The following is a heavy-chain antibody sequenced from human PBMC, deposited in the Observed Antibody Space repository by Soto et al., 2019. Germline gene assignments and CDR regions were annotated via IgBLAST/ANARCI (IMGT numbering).Heavy chain of an antibody. CDR2: ISCYNGKT. CDR1: GYSFTAYG. J-gene: IGHJ6*02. D-gene: IGHD3-3*01. CDR3: ARDAPPPELRFLEWHNYDYNGMDV. Sequence: QVQVVQSGDEVKETGASVRVSCKTSGYSFTAYGISWVRQAPGQGLEWMGWISCYNGKTKYAQKVQGRVTMTTDTSTSTAYMEVMSLISDDTAIYYCARDAPPPELRFLEWHNYDYNGMDVWGQGTTVTVSS. V-gene: IGHV1-18*01.